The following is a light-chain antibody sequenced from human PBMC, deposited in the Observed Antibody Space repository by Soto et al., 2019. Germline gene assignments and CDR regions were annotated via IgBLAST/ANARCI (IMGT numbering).Light chain of an antibody. Sequence: DIQMTQSPSTLSASVGDRVTITCRASQSISSWLAWYQQKPGKAPKLLIYDASSLESGVPSRFSGSGSGTEFTLTISSLQPDDFATYSSQQYNSYLWTFGQGTK. J-gene: IGKJ1*01. CDR1: QSISSW. V-gene: IGKV1-5*01. CDR3: QQYNSYLWT. CDR2: DAS.